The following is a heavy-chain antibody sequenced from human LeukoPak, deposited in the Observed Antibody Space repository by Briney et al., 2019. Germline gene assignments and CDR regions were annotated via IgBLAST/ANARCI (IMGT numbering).Heavy chain of an antibody. J-gene: IGHJ4*02. CDR1: GLTFSSYG. CDR2: IWYDGSNK. D-gene: IGHD3-3*01. Sequence: PGGSLRLSCAASGLTFSSYGMHWVRQAPGKGLEWVAVIWYDGSNKYYADSVKGRFTISRDNSKNTLYLQMNSLRAEDTAVYYCTTGSYYDFWSGYFDGSGSYPFDYWGQGTLVTVSS. CDR3: TTGSYYDFWSGYFDGSGSYPFDY. V-gene: IGHV3-33*01.